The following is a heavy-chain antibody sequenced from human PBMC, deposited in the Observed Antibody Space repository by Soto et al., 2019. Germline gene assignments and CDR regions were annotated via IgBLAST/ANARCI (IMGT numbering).Heavy chain of an antibody. V-gene: IGHV1-8*01. CDR2: MNPNSGNT. D-gene: IGHD3-3*01. CDR3: ARERDYDFWSDTNWFDP. J-gene: IGHJ5*02. Sequence: ASVKVSCKASGYTFTSYDINWVRQATGQGLEWMGWMNPNSGNTGYAQKFQGRVTMTRNASISTAYMELSSLRSEDTAVYYCARERDYDFWSDTNWFDPWGQGTLVTVS. CDR1: GYTFTSYD.